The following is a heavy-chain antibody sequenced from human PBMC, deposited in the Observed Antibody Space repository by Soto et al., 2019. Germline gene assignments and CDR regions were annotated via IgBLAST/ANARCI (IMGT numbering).Heavy chain of an antibody. Sequence: EVQLVESGGGLVQPGGSLRLSCAASGFTFSSYSMNWVRQAPGKGLEWVSYISSSTNNIHYADSVKGRFTISRDNARNSLYLHMNSLRDEDTAGYGCAREHYGSDNDFLHYWGQGTMVTVSS. CDR3: AREHYGSDNDFLHY. J-gene: IGHJ4*02. CDR2: ISSSTNNI. V-gene: IGHV3-48*02. D-gene: IGHD3-10*01. CDR1: GFTFSSYS.